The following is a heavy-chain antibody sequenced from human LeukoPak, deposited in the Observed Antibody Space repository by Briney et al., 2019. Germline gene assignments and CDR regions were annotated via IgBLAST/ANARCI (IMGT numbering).Heavy chain of an antibody. CDR2: INAGNGNT. J-gene: IGHJ4*02. CDR3: ARPYSGWWDFDY. V-gene: IGHV1-3*01. Sequence: ASVKVSCKASGYTFTSYAMHWVRQAPGQRLEWMGWINAGNGNTKYSQKFQGRVTITRDTSASTAYMELSSLRSEDTAVYYCARPYSGWWDFDYWGQGTLVTVSS. D-gene: IGHD6-19*01. CDR1: GYTFTSYA.